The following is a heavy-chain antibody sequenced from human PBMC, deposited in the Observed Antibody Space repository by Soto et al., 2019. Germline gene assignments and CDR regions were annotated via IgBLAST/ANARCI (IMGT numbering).Heavy chain of an antibody. V-gene: IGHV4-39*01. CDR2: IYYSGST. D-gene: IGHD2-2*01. CDR1: GGSISSSSYY. Sequence: QLQLQESGPGLVKPSETLSLTCTVSGGSISSSSYYWGWIRQPPGKGLEWIGSIYYSGSTYYNPSLKSRVTISVDTSKTQFSLKLSSVTAADTAVYYCVEEYQLLSGGVWFDPWGQGTLVTVSS. CDR3: VEEYQLLSGGVWFDP. J-gene: IGHJ5*02.